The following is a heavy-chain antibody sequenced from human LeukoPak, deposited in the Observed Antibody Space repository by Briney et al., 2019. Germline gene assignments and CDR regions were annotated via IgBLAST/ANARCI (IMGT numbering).Heavy chain of an antibody. CDR1: EFSVGSNY. Sequence: GGSLRLSCAASEFSVGSNYMTWVRQAPGKGLEWVANIKRDGSEKSYVDSVRGRFTISRDNAKNSLYLQMNSLRAEDTAVYYCAGLDNGSDYWGQGTLVTVSS. CDR3: AGLDNGSDY. D-gene: IGHD3-10*01. J-gene: IGHJ4*02. V-gene: IGHV3-7*01. CDR2: IKRDGSEK.